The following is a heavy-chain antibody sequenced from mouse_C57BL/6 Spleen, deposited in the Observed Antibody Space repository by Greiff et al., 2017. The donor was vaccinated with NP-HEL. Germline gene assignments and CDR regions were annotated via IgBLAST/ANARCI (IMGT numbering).Heavy chain of an antibody. V-gene: IGHV1-81*01. CDR2: IYPRSGNT. D-gene: IGHD1-1*01. J-gene: IGHJ2*01. Sequence: VQLQQSGAELARPGASVKLSCKASGYTFTSYGISWVKQRTGQGLEWIGEIYPRSGNTYYNEKFKGKATLTADKSSSTAYMELRSLTSEDSAVYFCAREGTTVVATPYFDYWGQGTTLTVSS. CDR1: GYTFTSYG. CDR3: AREGTTVVATPYFDY.